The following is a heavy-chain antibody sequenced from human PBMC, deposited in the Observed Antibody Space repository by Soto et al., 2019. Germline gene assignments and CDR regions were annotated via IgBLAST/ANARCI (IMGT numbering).Heavy chain of an antibody. CDR1: VGSIFIHY. D-gene: IGHD1-1*01. V-gene: IGHV4-59*11. CDR2: IYYSGST. Sequence: SETLSLTCTFSVGSIFIHYWGWIRQPPGKGLEYIGYIYYSGSTNYNPSLKSRVTISVDMSREQFSLKLTSVTAADTAVYYCARGNNPGGSTFDIWGHGTSVTVSS. CDR3: ARGNNPGGSTFDI. J-gene: IGHJ3*02.